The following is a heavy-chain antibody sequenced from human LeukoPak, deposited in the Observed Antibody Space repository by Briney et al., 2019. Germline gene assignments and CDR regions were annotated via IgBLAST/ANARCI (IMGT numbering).Heavy chain of an antibody. CDR1: GGSISSYY. V-gene: IGHV4-59*08. D-gene: IGHD3-16*01. CDR2: IYYSGST. J-gene: IGHJ6*02. Sequence: SSETLSLTCTVSGGSISSYYWSWIRQPPGKGLEWIGYIYYSGSTNYNPSLKSRVTISVDTSKNQFSLKLSSVTAADTAVYYCARQWGYYYGMDVWGQGTTVTVSS. CDR3: ARQWGYYYGMDV.